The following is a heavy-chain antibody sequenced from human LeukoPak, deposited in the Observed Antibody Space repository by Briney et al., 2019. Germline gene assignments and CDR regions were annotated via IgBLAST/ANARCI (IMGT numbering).Heavy chain of an antibody. V-gene: IGHV4-34*01. CDR3: ARGSCSSTSCYTV. CDR1: GGSFSGYY. Sequence: SETLSLTGAVYGGSFSGYYWSWIRQPPGKGLEWIGEINHSGSTNYNPSLKSRVTISVDTSKNQFSLKLSSVTAADTAVYYCARGSCSSTSCYTVWGQGTLVTVSS. CDR2: INHSGST. D-gene: IGHD2-2*02. J-gene: IGHJ4*02.